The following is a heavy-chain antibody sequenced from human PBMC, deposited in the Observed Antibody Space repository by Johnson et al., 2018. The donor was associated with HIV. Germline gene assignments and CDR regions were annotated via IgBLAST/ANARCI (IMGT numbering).Heavy chain of an antibody. CDR1: GFTVRSNY. V-gene: IGHV3-66*01. CDR2: MYSGGIT. CDR3: ARDGYYYDSSGYYDHDGFDI. J-gene: IGHJ3*02. Sequence: VQLVESGGGLVQPGGSLRLSCAASGFTVRSNYMSWVRQAPGKGLEWVSVMYSGGITYYADSVRGRFTISRDNSKNTLYLQMNSLRAEDTAVYYCARDGYYYDSSGYYDHDGFDIWGQGTMVTVSS. D-gene: IGHD3-22*01.